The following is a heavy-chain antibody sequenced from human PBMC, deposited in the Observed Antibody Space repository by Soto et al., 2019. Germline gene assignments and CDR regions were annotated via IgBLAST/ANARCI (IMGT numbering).Heavy chain of an antibody. Sequence: PSETLSLTCTVSGDSIISSDFYWGWVRQPPGKGLEWIGSIFYLGSSYYNPSLKSRVTMSVDTSKNQFSLRLRSVTAADTAVYYCARVPAKYNWFDPWGQGTLVTVSS. V-gene: IGHV4-39*07. CDR3: ARVPAKYNWFDP. CDR1: GDSIISSDFY. J-gene: IGHJ5*02. CDR2: IFYLGSS.